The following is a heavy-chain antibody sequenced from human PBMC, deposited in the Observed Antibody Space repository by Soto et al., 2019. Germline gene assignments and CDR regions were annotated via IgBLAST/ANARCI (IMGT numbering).Heavy chain of an antibody. CDR3: AKAPRSVGSLWFGENTKAYYYYYGMDV. CDR2: ISGSGGST. V-gene: IGHV3-23*01. CDR1: GFTFSSYA. Sequence: EVQLLESGGGLVQPGGSLRLSCAASGFTFSSYAMSWVRQAPGKGLEWVSAISGSGGSTYYADSVKGRFTISRDNPKNTLYLQMNSLRAEDTAVYYCAKAPRSVGSLWFGENTKAYYYYYGMDVWGQGTTVTVSS. D-gene: IGHD3-10*01. J-gene: IGHJ6*02.